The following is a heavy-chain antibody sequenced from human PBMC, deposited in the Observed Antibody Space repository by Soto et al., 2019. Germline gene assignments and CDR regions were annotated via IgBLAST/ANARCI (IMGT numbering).Heavy chain of an antibody. V-gene: IGHV4-31*03. J-gene: IGHJ5*02. CDR3: ARSVFP. CDR2: IYYSGST. CDR1: GGSISSGGYY. Sequence: QVQLQESGPGLVKPSQTLSLTCTVSGGSISSGGYYWTWIRQHPGKGLEWIGYIYYSGSTYYNPSLXGXXTISVDPSKNQFSLKLSSVTGADTAMYYCARSVFPWGQGTLVTVSS.